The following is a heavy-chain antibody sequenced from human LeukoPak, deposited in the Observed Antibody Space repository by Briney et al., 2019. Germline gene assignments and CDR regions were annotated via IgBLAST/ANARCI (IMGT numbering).Heavy chain of an antibody. D-gene: IGHD3/OR15-3a*01. V-gene: IGHV3-7*01. J-gene: IGHJ4*02. CDR2: IKQDGSEK. CDR3: ARDVIFFDY. Sequence: GGSLRLSCAASGFTLSSYWMSWVRQAPGKGLEWVANIKQDGSEKYYVDSVKGRFTISRDNAKNSLYLQMNSLRAEDTAVYYCARDVIFFDYWGQGTLVTVSS. CDR1: GFTLSSYW.